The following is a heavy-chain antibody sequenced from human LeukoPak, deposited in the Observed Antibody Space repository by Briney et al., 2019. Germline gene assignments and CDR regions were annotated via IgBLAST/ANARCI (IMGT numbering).Heavy chain of an antibody. D-gene: IGHD3-22*01. CDR2: ISGSGGST. Sequence: GGSLRLSCAASGFTFSSYAMSWVRQAPGKGLEWVSAISGSGGSTYYADSVKGRFTISRDNSKNTLYLQMNSLRAEDTAVYYCARAYYDSSGYPSFLDDYWGQGTLVTVSS. V-gene: IGHV3-23*01. CDR1: GFTFSSYA. CDR3: ARAYYDSSGYPSFLDDY. J-gene: IGHJ4*02.